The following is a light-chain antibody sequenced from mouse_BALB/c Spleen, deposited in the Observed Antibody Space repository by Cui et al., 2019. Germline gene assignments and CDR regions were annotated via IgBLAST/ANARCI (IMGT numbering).Light chain of an antibody. J-gene: IGKJ5*01. Sequence: DIVMTQSPYSLSVSAGEKVTMTCKSSQSLLNSGNQKNYLAWYQQKPGQPPKLLIYGASTRESGVPDRFTGSGSGTDFTLTISSVQAEDLAVYYCQNDHSYPLTFGAGTKLELK. V-gene: IGKV8-28*01. CDR2: GAS. CDR1: QSLLNSGNQKNY. CDR3: QNDHSYPLT.